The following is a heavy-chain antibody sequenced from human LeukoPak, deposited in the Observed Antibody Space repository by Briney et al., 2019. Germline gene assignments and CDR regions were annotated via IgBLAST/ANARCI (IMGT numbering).Heavy chain of an antibody. CDR3: ARGQVTRIVVVITKARDYFDY. Sequence: SETPSLTCAVYGGSFSGYYWSWIRQPPEKGLEWIGEINHSGSTNYNPSLKSRVTISVDTSKNQFYVKLRSVTAADTAVYYCARGQVTRIVVVITKARDYFDYWGQGTLVTVSS. CDR1: GGSFSGYY. D-gene: IGHD3-22*01. J-gene: IGHJ4*02. V-gene: IGHV4-34*01. CDR2: INHSGST.